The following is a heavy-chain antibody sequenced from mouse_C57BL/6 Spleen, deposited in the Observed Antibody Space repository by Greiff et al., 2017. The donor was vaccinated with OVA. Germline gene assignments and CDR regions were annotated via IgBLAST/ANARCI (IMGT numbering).Heavy chain of an antibody. CDR3: AKIYYGKWYFDV. V-gene: IGHV5-17*01. J-gene: IGHJ1*03. Sequence: DVQLQESGGGLVKPGGSLKLSCAASGFTFSDYGMHWVRQAPEKGLEWVAYISSGSSTIHYADTVKGRFTISSDNAKNTLFLQMTSLRSEDTAMYYCAKIYYGKWYFDVWGTGTTVTVSS. CDR2: ISSGSSTI. D-gene: IGHD2-1*01. CDR1: GFTFSDYG.